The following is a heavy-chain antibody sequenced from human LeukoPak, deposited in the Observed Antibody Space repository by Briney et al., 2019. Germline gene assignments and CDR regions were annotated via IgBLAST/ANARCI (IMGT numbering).Heavy chain of an antibody. J-gene: IGHJ4*02. CDR1: GFAFSSYG. D-gene: IGHD1-26*01. Sequence: GGSLRLSCAASGFAFSSYGMNWVRQAPGKGLEWVSSISSSSSYIYYADSVKGRFTISRDNAKNSLYLQTNSLRAEDTAVYYCARDRGATIGYWGQGTLVTVSS. CDR3: ARDRGATIGY. CDR2: ISSSSSYI. V-gene: IGHV3-21*01.